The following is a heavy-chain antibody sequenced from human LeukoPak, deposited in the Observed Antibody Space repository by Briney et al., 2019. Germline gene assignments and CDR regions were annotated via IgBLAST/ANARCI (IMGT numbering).Heavy chain of an antibody. Sequence: GGSLRLSCAASGFTFSDYYMSWIRQAPGKGLEWVSSISSSSSYIYYADSVKGRFTISRDNAKNSLYLQMNSLRAEDTAVYYCAGAAAFDYYYYMDVWGKGTTVTVSS. J-gene: IGHJ6*03. CDR1: GFTFSDYY. CDR2: ISSSSSYI. V-gene: IGHV3-11*06. CDR3: AGAAAFDYYYYMDV. D-gene: IGHD6-13*01.